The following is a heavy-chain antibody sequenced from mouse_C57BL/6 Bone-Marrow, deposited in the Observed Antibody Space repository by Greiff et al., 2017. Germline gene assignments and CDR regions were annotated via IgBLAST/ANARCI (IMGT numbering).Heavy chain of an antibody. Sequence: EVHLVESGGGLVQPGGSLSLSCAASGFTFTDYYMSWVRQPPGKALEWLGFIRNKANGYTTDYSASVRGRFTTSRDNSQSFLYLQMNALRAEDSATYYCARFTGTGYYFDYWGQGTTLTVSS. J-gene: IGHJ2*01. CDR3: ARFTGTGYYFDY. V-gene: IGHV7-3*01. CDR1: GFTFTDYY. D-gene: IGHD4-1*01. CDR2: IRNKANGYTT.